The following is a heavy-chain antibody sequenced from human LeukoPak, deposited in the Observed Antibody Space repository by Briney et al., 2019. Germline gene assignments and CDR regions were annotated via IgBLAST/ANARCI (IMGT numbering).Heavy chain of an antibody. CDR1: GFTFSSYA. CDR2: ITNSGDNT. J-gene: IGHJ4*02. CDR3: AKAPMEDSWYIHFDY. D-gene: IGHD6-13*01. Sequence: GGSLRLSCAASGFTFSSYAMNWVRQAPGKGLEWVSAITNSGDNTYYADSVKGRFTISRDNSKNTLYLQINNLRAEDTAIYYCAKAPMEDSWYIHFDYWGQGTLLTVSS. V-gene: IGHV3-23*01.